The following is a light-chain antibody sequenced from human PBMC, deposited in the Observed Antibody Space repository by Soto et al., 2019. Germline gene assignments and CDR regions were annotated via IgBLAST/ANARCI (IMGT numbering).Light chain of an antibody. CDR2: DAS. V-gene: IGKV1-33*01. CDR3: KEFKCYLIP. J-gene: IGKJ4*01. Sequence: SLSASVGDRVTITCQASQDIRNYLNWYQHKPGKAPKVLIYDASNLDTGVPSRISGSGSGTDFTFTISSLQPEDFATFYCKEFKCYLIPFGGGTMLDIK. CDR1: QDIRNY.